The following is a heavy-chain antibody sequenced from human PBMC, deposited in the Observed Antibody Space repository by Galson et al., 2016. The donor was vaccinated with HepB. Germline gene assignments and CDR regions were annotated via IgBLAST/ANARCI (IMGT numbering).Heavy chain of an antibody. Sequence: PALVKPTQTLTLTCTFTGFSLSSGGVGVGWIRPPPGKALEWLAPIYWDDDKRYSPSPTSRLTITKDTSKNQVVRAMTNMDPVDTATYYCAHSYYDILTGAFDYWGQGTLVTVSS. CDR3: AHSYYDILTGAFDY. J-gene: IGHJ4*02. CDR2: IYWDDDK. V-gene: IGHV2-5*02. D-gene: IGHD3-9*01. CDR1: GFSLSSGGVG.